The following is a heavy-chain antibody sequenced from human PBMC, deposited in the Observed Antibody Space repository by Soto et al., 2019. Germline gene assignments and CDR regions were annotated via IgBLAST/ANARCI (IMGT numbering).Heavy chain of an antibody. CDR1: GAALSSGGYF. CDR2: IYYSGGT. J-gene: IGHJ4*02. CDR3: ARGQEVVPAALDY. D-gene: IGHD2-2*01. Sequence: PSETLSLTCTVSGAALSSGGYFYTWVRQPPGKGLEWLGYIYYSGGTNYNPSLKSRVTISVDTSKNQFSLKLSSVTAADTAVYYCARGQEVVPAALDYWGQGTLVTVSS. V-gene: IGHV4-61*08.